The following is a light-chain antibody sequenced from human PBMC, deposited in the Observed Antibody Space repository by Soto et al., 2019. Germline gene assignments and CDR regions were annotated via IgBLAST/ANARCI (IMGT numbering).Light chain of an antibody. Sequence: SVLTQPPSVSGAPGQRVTISCTGSSSNIGAGYDVHWYQQLPGTAPKLLIYGNSNRPSGVPDRFSGSKSGTSASLAITGLQAEDEADYYCQSYDSSLSGWAHVVFGGGTKLTVL. CDR1: SSNIGAGYD. V-gene: IGLV1-40*01. CDR2: GNS. J-gene: IGLJ2*01. CDR3: QSYDSSLSGWAHVV.